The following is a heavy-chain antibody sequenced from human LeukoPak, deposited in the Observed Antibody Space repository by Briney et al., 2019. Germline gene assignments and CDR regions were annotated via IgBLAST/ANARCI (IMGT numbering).Heavy chain of an antibody. J-gene: IGHJ4*02. V-gene: IGHV3-53*01. Sequence: PGGSLRLSCAASGFTVSSNYMSWVRQAPGKGLEWVPVIYSGGSTYYADSVKGRFTISRDNSKNTLYLQMNSLRAEDTAVYYCARAAYCTNGVCYVGHYYFDYWGQGTLVTVSS. CDR3: ARAAYCTNGVCYVGHYYFDY. CDR1: GFTVSSNY. CDR2: IYSGGST. D-gene: IGHD2-8*01.